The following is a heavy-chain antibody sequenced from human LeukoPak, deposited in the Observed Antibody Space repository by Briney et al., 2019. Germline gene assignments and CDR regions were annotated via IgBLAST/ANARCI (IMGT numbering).Heavy chain of an antibody. J-gene: IGHJ4*02. CDR2: INSDGSTT. CDR3: ARVTATGWY. V-gene: IGHV3-74*01. Sequence: GGSLRLSCAASGFTFSSSWLHWVRHAPGKRLVWVSYINSDGSTTTYAHSVKGRFTISRDNAKNTLYLQMDSLRDEDTAVYYCARVTATGWYWGQGTLVTVSS. D-gene: IGHD6-19*01. CDR1: GFTFSSSW.